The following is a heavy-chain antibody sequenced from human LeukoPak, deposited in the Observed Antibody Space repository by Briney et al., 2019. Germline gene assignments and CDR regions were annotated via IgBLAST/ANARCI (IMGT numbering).Heavy chain of an antibody. CDR2: IYYSGST. J-gene: IGHJ4*02. CDR1: GFIFSRYG. Sequence: GSLRLSCAASGFIFSRYGMSWIRQPPGKGLEWIGYIYYSGSTNYNPSLKSRVTISVDTSKNQFSLKLSSVTAADTAVYYCAATLYCSGGSCKPWDYWGQGTLVTVSS. D-gene: IGHD2-15*01. CDR3: AATLYCSGGSCKPWDY. V-gene: IGHV4-59*01.